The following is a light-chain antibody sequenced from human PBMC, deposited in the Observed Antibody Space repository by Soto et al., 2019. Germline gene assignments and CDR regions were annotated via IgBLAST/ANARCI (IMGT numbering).Light chain of an antibody. V-gene: IGKV1-33*01. J-gene: IGKJ2*01. CDR3: QQYDNLPMYT. CDR1: QDISNY. Sequence: DIQMTQSPFSLSASVGDRVTITCQASQDISNYLNWYQQKPGKAPKLLIYDASNLETGVPSRFXGSGSGTDFTFTISSLQPEDIATYYCQQYDNLPMYTFGQGTKLEIK. CDR2: DAS.